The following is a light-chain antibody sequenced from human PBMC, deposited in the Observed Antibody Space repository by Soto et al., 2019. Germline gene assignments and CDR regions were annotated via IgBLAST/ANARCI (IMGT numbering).Light chain of an antibody. CDR2: AAS. J-gene: IGKJ1*01. CDR3: QQYVSSPWA. V-gene: IGKV1-NL1*01. Sequence: IQLTQSPSSLSASVGDRVTITCRASQAISSYLAWYQQKAGKAPKLLIYAASRRATGIPDRFTGSGSGTDFTLTISRLEPEDFAVYYCQQYVSSPWAFGQGTKVDIK. CDR1: QAISSY.